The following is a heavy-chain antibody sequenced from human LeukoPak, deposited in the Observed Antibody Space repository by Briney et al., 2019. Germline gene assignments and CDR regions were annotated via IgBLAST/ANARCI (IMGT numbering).Heavy chain of an antibody. CDR3: ARVPREQWLVRAFDY. J-gene: IGHJ4*02. CDR2: INSDGTST. Sequence: GGSLRLSCAASEFTFSTSWMHGVRQAPGKGLVWVSRINSDGTSTIYADSVKGRFTISRDNAKNTVHLQMKSLRVEDTAVYYCARVPREQWLVRAFDYWGQGILVTVSS. CDR1: EFTFSTSW. D-gene: IGHD6-19*01. V-gene: IGHV3-74*01.